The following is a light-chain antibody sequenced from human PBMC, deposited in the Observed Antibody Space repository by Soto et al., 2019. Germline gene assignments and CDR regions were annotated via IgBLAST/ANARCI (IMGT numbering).Light chain of an antibody. Sequence: QSVLTQPPSASGSPGQSVTISCTGTISDIGTYYYVSWYQQHPGKAPKLIIYEVSERPSGVPDRFSGSKSDNTASLTVSGLQAEDEAHYYCSSYAGTKTLVFGGGTKLTVL. J-gene: IGLJ2*01. CDR3: SSYAGTKTLV. CDR1: ISDIGTYYY. CDR2: EVS. V-gene: IGLV2-8*01.